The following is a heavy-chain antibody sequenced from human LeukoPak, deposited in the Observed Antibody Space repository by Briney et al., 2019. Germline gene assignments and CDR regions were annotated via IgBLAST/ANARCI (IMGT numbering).Heavy chain of an antibody. J-gene: IGHJ4*02. D-gene: IGHD2-21*01. Sequence: GASVKVSCKASGYSFINYAMHWVRQAPGQRLEWMGWINAGNGDTKYSQNFQGRVTITGDTSASTGYMELSSLRSEDTAVYYCARSAVGAIEDFGPDYWGQGTLVTVSS. CDR2: INAGNGDT. V-gene: IGHV1-3*01. CDR1: GYSFINYA. CDR3: ARSAVGAIEDFGPDY.